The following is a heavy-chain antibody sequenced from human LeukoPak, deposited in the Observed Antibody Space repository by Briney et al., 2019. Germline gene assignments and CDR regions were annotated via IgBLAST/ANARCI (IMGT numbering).Heavy chain of an antibody. CDR3: ASALLLDMVPGVSWFDP. V-gene: IGHV1-69*05. CDR2: IIPIFGTA. Sequence: ASVKVSCKASGGTFSSYAISWVRQAPGQGLEWMGRIIPIFGTANYAQKFQGRVTITTDESTSTAYMELSSLRSEDTAVYYCASALLLDMVPGVSWFDPWGQGTLVTVSS. J-gene: IGHJ5*02. D-gene: IGHD3-10*01. CDR1: GGTFSSYA.